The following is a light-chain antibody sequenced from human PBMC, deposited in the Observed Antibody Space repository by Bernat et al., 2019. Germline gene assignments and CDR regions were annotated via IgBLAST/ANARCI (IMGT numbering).Light chain of an antibody. CDR3: QQYHKWPRT. Sequence: EILMTQSPTMLSVSPGERATLSCSATQSISSDLAWYHQRPGQAPSLLIYGASIRATGISVRFRGTGSGTEFTLTINSLQSEDVGLYYCQQYHKWPRTFGQGTKVEI. J-gene: IGKJ1*01. CDR2: GAS. CDR1: QSISSD. V-gene: IGKV3-15*01.